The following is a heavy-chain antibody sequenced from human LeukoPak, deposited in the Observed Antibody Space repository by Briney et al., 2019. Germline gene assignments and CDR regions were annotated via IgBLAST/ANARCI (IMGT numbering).Heavy chain of an antibody. CDR2: IYYSGST. J-gene: IGHJ5*02. CDR3: ARTSSGGYNWFDP. V-gene: IGHV4-59*01. CDR1: GGSISTYY. Sequence: SETLSLTCTVSGGSISTYYWSWIRQSPGKGLEWIGYIYYSGSTNYNPSLESRVTISVDTSKSQFSLKLTSVTAADTAVYYCARTSSGGYNWFDPWGQGTLVTVSS. D-gene: IGHD6-19*01.